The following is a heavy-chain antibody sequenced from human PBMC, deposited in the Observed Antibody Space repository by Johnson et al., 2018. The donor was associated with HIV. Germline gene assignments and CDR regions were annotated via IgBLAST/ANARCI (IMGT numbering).Heavy chain of an antibody. CDR1: GFTFSAYW. V-gene: IGHV3-7*05. CDR3: ARDKSGSYRGAFDV. D-gene: IGHD1-26*01. Sequence: VQLVESGGGLVKPGGSLRLSCAASGFTFSAYWMTWVRQAPGKGLEWVASIRQEGSEKYYVDSVKGRFTISRDNAKNSLYLQVNSLRAEDTALYYCARDKSGSYRGAFDVWCQGTMVTVSS. J-gene: IGHJ3*01. CDR2: IRQEGSEK.